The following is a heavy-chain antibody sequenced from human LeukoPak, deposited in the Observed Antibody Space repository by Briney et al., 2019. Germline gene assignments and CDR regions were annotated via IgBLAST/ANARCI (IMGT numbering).Heavy chain of an antibody. V-gene: IGHV1-69*05. CDR3: ARARRDRAGNFDL. J-gene: IGHJ2*01. CDR2: IIPIFGTA. Sequence: SVKVSCKASGGTFSSYAISWVRQAPGQGLEWMGRIIPIFGTANYAQKLQGRVTITTDESTSTAYMELSSLRSEDTAVYYCARARRDRAGNFDLWGRGTLVTVSS. D-gene: IGHD6-13*01. CDR1: GGTFSSYA.